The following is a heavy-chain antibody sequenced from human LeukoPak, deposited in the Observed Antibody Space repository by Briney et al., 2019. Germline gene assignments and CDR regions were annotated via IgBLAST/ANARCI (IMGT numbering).Heavy chain of an antibody. CDR1: VVSMNGYY. D-gene: IGHD1-26*01. Sequence: PSETLSLTCSVSVVSMNGYYWSWLRQSAGNRLEWIGHVDSSGNTNYNPSLESRVTMSVDTSKKQFSLKLTAVTAADMAVYFCARQFLVGSTFHAFDLWGQGTRVTVSS. V-gene: IGHV4-4*07. CDR3: ARQFLVGSTFHAFDL. J-gene: IGHJ3*01. CDR2: VDSSGNT.